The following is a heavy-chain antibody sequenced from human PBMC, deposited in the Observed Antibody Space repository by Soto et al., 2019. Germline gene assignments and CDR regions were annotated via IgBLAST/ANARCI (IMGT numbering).Heavy chain of an antibody. CDR2: VKTTSEGETT. CDR1: GFIFGAAW. CDR3: TTLGPS. Sequence: EVQLVESGGGWVKPGGSLTLSCVPSGFIFGAAWMNWVLRAAGKGLEWVGHVKTTSEGETTDYAEHVKGRSPIWRDDSTNTLYLQMKSLKSEDTGKYFCTTLGPSWGQGTQVTVSS. J-gene: IGHJ5*02. V-gene: IGHV3-15*07.